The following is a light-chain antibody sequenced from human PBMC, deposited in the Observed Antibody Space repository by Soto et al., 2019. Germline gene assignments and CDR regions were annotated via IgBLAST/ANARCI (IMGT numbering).Light chain of an antibody. V-gene: IGLV2-14*01. J-gene: IGLJ1*01. CDR3: NSYTTSNTRQIV. CDR2: DVS. CDR1: SSDGGGYNY. Sequence: QSVLTQPASVSGSPGQSITISCTGTSSDGGGYNYVSWYQQHPGKAPKFMIYDVSNRPSGVSTRFSGSKSGNTASLTISGLQVEDEADYYCNSYTTSNTRQIVFGTGTKVTVL.